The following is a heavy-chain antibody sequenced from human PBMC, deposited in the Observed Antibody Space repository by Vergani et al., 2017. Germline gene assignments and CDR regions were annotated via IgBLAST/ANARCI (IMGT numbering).Heavy chain of an antibody. V-gene: IGHV3-72*01. J-gene: IGHJ4*02. CDR3: AREGEYCGGDCYSVFDY. D-gene: IGHD2-21*02. Sequence: VQLVESGGGVVQPGRSLRLSCAASGFTFSDHYMDWVRQAPGKGLEWVGRTRNKANSYTTEYAASVKGRFTISRDDSKNSLYLQMNSLKTEDTAVYYCAREGEYCGGDCYSVFDYWGQGTLVTVSS. CDR1: GFTFSDHY. CDR2: TRNKANSYTT.